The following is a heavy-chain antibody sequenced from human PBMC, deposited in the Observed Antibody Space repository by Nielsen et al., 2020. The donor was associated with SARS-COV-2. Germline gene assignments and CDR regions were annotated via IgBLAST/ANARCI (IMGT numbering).Heavy chain of an antibody. CDR1: GGSVSSGSYY. CDR2: IYYSGST. D-gene: IGHD6-13*01. J-gene: IGHJ4*02. CDR3: ARLHLAAANFNY. Sequence: SETLSLTCTVSGGSVSSGSYYWSWIRQPPGKGLEWIGYIYYSGSTNYNPSLKSRVTISVDTSKNQFSLKLSSVTAADTAVYYCARLHLAAANFNYWGQGTLVTVSS. V-gene: IGHV4-61*01.